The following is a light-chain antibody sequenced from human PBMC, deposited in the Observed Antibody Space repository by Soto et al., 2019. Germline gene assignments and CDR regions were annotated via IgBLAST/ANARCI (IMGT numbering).Light chain of an antibody. V-gene: IGLV2-11*01. J-gene: IGLJ1*01. Sequence: QSVLTQPRSVSGSPGQSVTISCTGTSSDVGHYNYVSWYQHHPGKAPRLMIYDVSKRPSGVPDRFSGSKSGNTASLTISGLQAEDEADYYCCSYAGIYTFVFGIGTKLTVL. CDR3: CSYAGIYTFV. CDR2: DVS. CDR1: SSDVGHYNY.